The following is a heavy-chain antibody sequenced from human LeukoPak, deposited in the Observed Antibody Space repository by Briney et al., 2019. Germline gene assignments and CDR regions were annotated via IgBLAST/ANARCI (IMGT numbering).Heavy chain of an antibody. CDR1: GYTFTSYD. D-gene: IGHD4-17*01. J-gene: IGHJ4*02. CDR2: MNPSSGNT. V-gene: IGHV1-8*01. Sequence: GSSVKVSCKASGYTFTSYDINWVRQATGQGLEWMGWMNPSSGNTGYAQKFQGRVTMTRNTSISTAYMELSSLRSEDTAVYYCARGRLHDYGDYDNWGQGTLVTVSS. CDR3: ARGRLHDYGDYDN.